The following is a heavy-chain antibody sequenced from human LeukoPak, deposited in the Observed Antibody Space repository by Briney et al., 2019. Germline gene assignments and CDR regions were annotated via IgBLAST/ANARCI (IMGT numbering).Heavy chain of an antibody. CDR1: GFTFSSYA. CDR3: ASYHDYGSS. CDR2: ISYDGSNK. Sequence: GGSLRLSCAASGFTFSSYAMHWVRQAPGKGLEWVAVISYDGSNKYYADSVKGRFTISRDNSKNTLYLQMNSLRAEDTALYYCASYHDYGSSWGQGTLVTVSS. V-gene: IGHV3-30*04. D-gene: IGHD4-17*01. J-gene: IGHJ4*02.